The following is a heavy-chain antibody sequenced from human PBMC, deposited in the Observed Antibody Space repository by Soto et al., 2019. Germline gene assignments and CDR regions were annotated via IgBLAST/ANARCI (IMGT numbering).Heavy chain of an antibody. V-gene: IGHV4-30-2*01. CDR2: IYHSGST. CDR1: GGSISSGGSS. D-gene: IGHD5-12*01. CDR3: AAGGGLPRYY. J-gene: IGHJ4*02. Sequence: QLQRQESGSGLVKPSQTLSLTWAVSGGSISSGGSSWSWIRQPPGKGLEWIGYIYHSGSTYYNPSLKSRVTISVDRSKNQFSLKLSSVTAADTAVYYCAAGGGLPRYYWGQGTLVTVSS.